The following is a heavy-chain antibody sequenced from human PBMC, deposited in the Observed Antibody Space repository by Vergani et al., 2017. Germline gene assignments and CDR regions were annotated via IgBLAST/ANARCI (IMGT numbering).Heavy chain of an antibody. CDR2: IIPIFGTA. D-gene: IGHD3-10*01. CDR1: GSPFSSYA. V-gene: IGHV1-69*18. CDR3: ARDSVSYYGAGSSQWDEVSYFDY. Sequence: QVQLVQSGAEVKKPGSSVKVSCKASGSPFSSYAISWVRQAPGQGLEWMGRIIPIFGTANYAQKFQGRVTITADESTSTAYMELSSLRSEDTAVYYCARDSVSYYGAGSSQWDEVSYFDYWGQGTLVTVSS. J-gene: IGHJ4*02.